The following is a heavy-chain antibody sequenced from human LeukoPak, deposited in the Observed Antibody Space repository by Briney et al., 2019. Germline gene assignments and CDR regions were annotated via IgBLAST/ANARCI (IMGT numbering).Heavy chain of an antibody. V-gene: IGHV3-23*01. CDR3: ARASGDGSFDY. CDR2: ISGSGGTT. J-gene: IGHJ4*02. Sequence: GASLRLSCAASGFTFSNYAMTWVRQAPGKGLEWVSVISGSGGTTYYADSVKGRFTISRDNAKNSLYLQMNSLRAEDTAVYYCARASGDGSFDYWGQGTLVTVSS. D-gene: IGHD3-10*01. CDR1: GFTFSNYA.